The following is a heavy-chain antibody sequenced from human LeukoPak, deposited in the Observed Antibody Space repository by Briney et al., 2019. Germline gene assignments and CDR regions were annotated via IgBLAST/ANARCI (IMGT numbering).Heavy chain of an antibody. Sequence: RPSETLSLTCTVSGGSISSYYWSWIRQPPGKGLERIGYIYYSGSTNYNPSLKSRVTISVDTSKNQFSLKLSSVTAADTAVYYCARTGGYGMDVWGKGTTVTVSS. V-gene: IGHV4-59*01. CDR1: GGSISSYY. CDR3: ARTGGYGMDV. CDR2: IYYSGST. D-gene: IGHD1-14*01. J-gene: IGHJ6*04.